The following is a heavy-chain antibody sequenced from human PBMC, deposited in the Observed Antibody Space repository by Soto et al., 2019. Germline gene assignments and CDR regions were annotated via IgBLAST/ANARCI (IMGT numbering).Heavy chain of an antibody. Sequence: ASVKVSCQASGGTFTSYGISWVRQAPGQGLEWMGGIIPIFGTANYAQKIQGRVTITADKSTSTAYMELSSLRSEDTAVYYCARLLAARRGLGGMDVWGVGTTVTGSS. CDR1: GGTFTSYG. CDR3: ARLLAARRGLGGMDV. J-gene: IGHJ6*04. D-gene: IGHD6-6*01. CDR2: IIPIFGTA. V-gene: IGHV1-69*06.